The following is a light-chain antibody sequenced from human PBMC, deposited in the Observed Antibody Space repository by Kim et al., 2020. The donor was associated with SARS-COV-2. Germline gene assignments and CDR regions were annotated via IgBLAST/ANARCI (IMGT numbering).Light chain of an antibody. CDR1: RSISRY. V-gene: IGKV1-39*01. CDR2: AGT. Sequence: DIQMTQSPSSLSASVGDRVTITCRASRSISRYLYWYQQKPGKAPNLLISAGTNLQSGVPGRFSGSGFGTDFTLTISSLQPEDFVTYYCQQSFSTPYTFGQGTKLEI. CDR3: QQSFSTPYT. J-gene: IGKJ2*01.